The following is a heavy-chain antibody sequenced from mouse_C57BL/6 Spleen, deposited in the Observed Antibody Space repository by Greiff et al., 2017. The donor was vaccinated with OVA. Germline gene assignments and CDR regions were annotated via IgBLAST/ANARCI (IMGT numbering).Heavy chain of an antibody. CDR2: INPNNGGT. D-gene: IGHD1-1*01. CDR3: ARAGYYGSRGAMDY. V-gene: IGHV1-26*01. Sequence: VQLQQSGPELVKPGASVKISCKASGYTFTDYYMNWVKQSHGKSLEWIGDINPNNGGTSYNQKFKGKATLTVDKSSSTAYMERRSLTSEDSAVYYCARAGYYGSRGAMDYWGQGTSVTVSS. CDR1: GYTFTDYY. J-gene: IGHJ4*01.